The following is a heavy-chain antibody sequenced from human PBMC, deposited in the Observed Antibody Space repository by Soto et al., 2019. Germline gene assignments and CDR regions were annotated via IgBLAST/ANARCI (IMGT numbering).Heavy chain of an antibody. CDR3: ARDLAAGDF. D-gene: IGHD6-13*01. V-gene: IGHV1-46*01. Sequence: QVQLVQSGAEVKKPGASVKVSCKASGYIFINYYIHWVRQSPGQGLEWIGIINPNGGSTNYAQKFRGRVTLARDTSTSTVYMDLSSLRSEDTAMYYCARDLAAGDFWGQGTLVTVSS. CDR2: INPNGGST. CDR1: GYIFINYY. J-gene: IGHJ4*02.